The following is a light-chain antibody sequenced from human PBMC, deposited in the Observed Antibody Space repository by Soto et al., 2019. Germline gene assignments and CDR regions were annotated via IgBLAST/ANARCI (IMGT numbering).Light chain of an antibody. J-gene: IGLJ3*02. V-gene: IGLV2-8*01. CDR3: SSFASSNTWV. Sequence: QSVLTQPPSASGSPGQSVTISCTGTSSDVGAYNYVPWYQQHAGKAPKLVIYEVTKRPSGVPDRFSGSKSANTASLTVSGLQAEDEADYYCSSFASSNTWVFGGGTKLTVL. CDR2: EVT. CDR1: SSDVGAYNY.